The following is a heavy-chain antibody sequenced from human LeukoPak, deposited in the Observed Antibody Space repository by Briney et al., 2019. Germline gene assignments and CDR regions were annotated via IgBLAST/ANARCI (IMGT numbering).Heavy chain of an antibody. CDR3: AREEGGSGWYSYYYGMDV. V-gene: IGHV3-30-3*01. J-gene: IGHJ6*02. CDR1: GFTFSSYA. Sequence: GGSLRLSCAASGFTFSSYAMHWVRQAPGKGLEWVAVISYDGSNKYYADSVKGRFTISRDNSKNTLYLQMNSLRAVDTAVYYCAREEGGSGWYSYYYGMDVWGQGTTVTVSS. CDR2: ISYDGSNK. D-gene: IGHD6-19*01.